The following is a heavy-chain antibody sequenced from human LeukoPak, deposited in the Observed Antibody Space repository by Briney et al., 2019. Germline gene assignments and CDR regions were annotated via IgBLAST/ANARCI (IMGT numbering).Heavy chain of an antibody. CDR2: VYCSGST. D-gene: IGHD2-2*01. Sequence: SETLSLTCTVCGGSLSSSSYYWVWLRQPPGKGLEWIASVYCSGSTYYHPSLKSRVPNSLNTPQNQSSLKVRSVTATDTAVDYWARLLVVEGFDFWGRGTLVTVSS. CDR3: ARLLVVEGFDF. V-gene: IGHV4-39*01. CDR1: GGSLSSSSYY. J-gene: IGHJ4*02.